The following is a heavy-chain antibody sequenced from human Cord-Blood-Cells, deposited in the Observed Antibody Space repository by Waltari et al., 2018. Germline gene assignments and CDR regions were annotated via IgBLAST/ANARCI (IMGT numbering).Heavy chain of an antibody. CDR1: GYTITSYY. J-gene: IGHJ3*02. CDR2: INPSGGST. D-gene: IGHD3-3*01. Sequence: QVQLVQSGAEVKKPGASVKVYCKASGYTITSYYMHWVRQAPGQGLEWMGIINPSGGSTSYAQKFQGRVTMTRDMSTSTVYMELSSLRSEDTAVYYCARGDTIFGVVKYAFDIWGQGTMVTVSS. V-gene: IGHV1-46*01. CDR3: ARGDTIFGVVKYAFDI.